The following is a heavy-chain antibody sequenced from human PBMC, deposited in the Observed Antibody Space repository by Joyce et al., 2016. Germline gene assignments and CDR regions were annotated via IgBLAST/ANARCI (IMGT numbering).Heavy chain of an antibody. Sequence: QVQLVQSGAEVKKPGASVKVSCKASGYTFTSSGFSWVRQVPGQGLEWIGWISTYNGDTNYAQKFQGRVTMTTDTSTSTAYMDLRSLRSDYTAVYYCARDCFRVAAPFDYWGQGTLVTVSS. CDR3: ARDCFRVAAPFDY. CDR2: ISTYNGDT. J-gene: IGHJ4*02. D-gene: IGHD6-19*01. V-gene: IGHV1-18*01. CDR1: GYTFTSSG.